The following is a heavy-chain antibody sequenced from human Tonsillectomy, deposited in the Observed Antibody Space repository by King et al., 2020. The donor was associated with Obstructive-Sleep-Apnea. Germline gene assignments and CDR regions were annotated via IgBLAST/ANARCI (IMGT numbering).Heavy chain of an antibody. CDR1: GFTFSSYG. D-gene: IGHD2-15*01. V-gene: IGHV3-30*02. Sequence: VQLVESGGGVVQPGRSLRLSCAASGFTFSSYGMHWVRQAPGKGLEWVAFIRFHGNNQYYADSVKGRFTISRDNSRNTLYLQMNSLRAEDTAVYYCAKETEFCSGGSCYSDYFDYWGQGTLVTVSS. CDR3: AKETEFCSGGSCYSDYFDY. J-gene: IGHJ4*02. CDR2: IRFHGNNQ.